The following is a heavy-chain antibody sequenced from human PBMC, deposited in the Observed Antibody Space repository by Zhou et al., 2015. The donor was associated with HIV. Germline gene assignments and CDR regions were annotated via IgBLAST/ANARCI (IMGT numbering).Heavy chain of an antibody. CDR3: TRDKRRGDYGMDV. CDR2: ISPTLNTP. CDR1: EGIFGSYA. J-gene: IGHJ6*02. V-gene: IGHV1-69*01. Sequence: QVQLVQSGAEVRKPGSSVKVSCKSSEGIFGSYAFSWVRQAPGQGLEWMGGISPTLNTPKYAQKFQDRVTITADESATAAYLELKRLTADDTAVYYCTRDKRRGDYGMDVWGPGTTIIVSS.